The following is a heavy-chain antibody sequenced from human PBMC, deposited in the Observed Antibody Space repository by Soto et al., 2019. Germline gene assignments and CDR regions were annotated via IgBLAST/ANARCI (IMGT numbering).Heavy chain of an antibody. Sequence: TLSLTCAVSGGSISSGGYSWSWIRQPPGKGLEWIGYIYHSGSTYYNPSLKSRVTISVDRSKNQFSLKLSSVTDADTAVYYCARVPDRWGQGTLVIVSS. V-gene: IGHV4-30-2*01. D-gene: IGHD2-2*01. J-gene: IGHJ5*02. CDR2: IYHSGST. CDR3: ARVPDR. CDR1: GGSISSGGYS.